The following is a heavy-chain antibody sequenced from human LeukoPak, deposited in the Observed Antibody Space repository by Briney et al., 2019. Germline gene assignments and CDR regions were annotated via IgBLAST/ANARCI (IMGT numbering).Heavy chain of an antibody. CDR3: ASEPGIAAAVDY. J-gene: IGHJ4*02. CDR2: ISYDGSNK. CDR1: GFTFSSYA. D-gene: IGHD6-13*01. Sequence: GGSLRLSCAASGFTFSSYAMHWVRQAPGKGLEWVAVISYDGSNKYYADSVKGRFTISRDNSKNTLYLRMNSLRAEDTAVYYCASEPGIAAAVDYWGQGTLVTVSS. V-gene: IGHV3-30-3*01.